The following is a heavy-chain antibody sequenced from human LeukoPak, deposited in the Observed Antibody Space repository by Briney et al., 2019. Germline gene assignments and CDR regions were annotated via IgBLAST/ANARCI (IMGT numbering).Heavy chain of an antibody. J-gene: IGHJ4*02. V-gene: IGHV5-51*01. Sequence: GESLKISCKGSGYSFSTHWIGWVRQMPGKGLEWMGFMYPGNSDTRYSPSFQGQLTISADKSISTPYLHWSSLKASDTAMYYCARTSVDYGGNALYFDYWGPGTLVTVSS. CDR3: ARTSVDYGGNALYFDY. CDR2: MYPGNSDT. D-gene: IGHD4-23*01. CDR1: GYSFSTHW.